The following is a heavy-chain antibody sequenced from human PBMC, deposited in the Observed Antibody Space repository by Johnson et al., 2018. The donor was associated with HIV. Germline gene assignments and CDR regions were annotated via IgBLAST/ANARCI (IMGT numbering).Heavy chain of an antibody. CDR3: AKDERQLGGWSHAFDI. CDR1: GFTFDDYA. CDR2: ISWNSGSI. D-gene: IGHD3-16*01. V-gene: IGHV3-9*01. Sequence: VQLVESGGGVVQPGRSLRLSCAASGFTFDDYAMHWVRQAPGKGLEWVSGISWNSGSIGYADSVKGRFTISRDNAKNSLYLQMISLRAEDTAVYFCAKDERQLGGWSHAFDIWGQGTMVTVSS. J-gene: IGHJ3*02.